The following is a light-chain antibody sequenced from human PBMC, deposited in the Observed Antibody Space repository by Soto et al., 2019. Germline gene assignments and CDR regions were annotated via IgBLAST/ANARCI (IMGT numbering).Light chain of an antibody. CDR1: SSNVGTNA. J-gene: IGLJ3*02. CDR3: AAWDDSLSGVV. CDR2: SSN. V-gene: IGLV1-44*01. Sequence: QSVLTQAPSASGTPGQRVTISCSGSSSNVGTNAVSWYRQLPGTAPKLLIYSSNQRPSGVPDRFSGSKSGTSASLAISGLQSEDEAAYYCAAWDDSLSGVVFGGGTKLTVL.